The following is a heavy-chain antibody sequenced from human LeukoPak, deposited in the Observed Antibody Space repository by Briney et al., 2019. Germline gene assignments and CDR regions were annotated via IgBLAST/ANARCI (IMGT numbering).Heavy chain of an antibody. D-gene: IGHD6-6*01. Sequence: ASVKVSCKASGYTFTSYGISWVRQAPGQGLEWMGWISAYNGNTNYAQRFQGRVTMTTDTSTSTAYMELRTLRSDDTAVYYCVRDLNSAARSFFDYWDPGTLVTVSS. CDR1: GYTFTSYG. V-gene: IGHV1-18*01. CDR2: ISAYNGNT. CDR3: VRDLNSAARSFFDY. J-gene: IGHJ4*02.